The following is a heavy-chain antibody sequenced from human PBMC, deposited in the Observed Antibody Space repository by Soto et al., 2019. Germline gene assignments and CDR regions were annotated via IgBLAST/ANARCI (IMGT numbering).Heavy chain of an antibody. CDR1: GYTFTSYG. Sequence: ASVKVSCKASGYTFTSYGISWVRQAPGQGLEWLGWISAYNGNTNYAQKLQGRVTMTTDTSTSTAYMELRSLRSDDTAVYYCAIYSFSSSCWDDSGVSTCYFDYWGQGTLVTVSS. D-gene: IGHD6-13*01. CDR2: ISAYNGNT. J-gene: IGHJ4*02. CDR3: AIYSFSSSCWDDSGVSTCYFDY. V-gene: IGHV1-18*01.